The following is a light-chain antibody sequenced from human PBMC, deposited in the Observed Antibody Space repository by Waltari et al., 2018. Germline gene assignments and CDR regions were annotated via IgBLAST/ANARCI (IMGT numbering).Light chain of an antibody. Sequence: QSVLTQPPSASGTPGQRVTISCSGSGSNIGSNTVNWYQQLPGTAPKLLIYSNRQRPSGVPDRFSGSKSGTSASLAISGLQSEDEADYYCAAWDDSLNGPDWVFGGGTKLTVL. CDR3: AAWDDSLNGPDWV. J-gene: IGLJ3*02. CDR1: GSNIGSNT. V-gene: IGLV1-44*01. CDR2: SNR.